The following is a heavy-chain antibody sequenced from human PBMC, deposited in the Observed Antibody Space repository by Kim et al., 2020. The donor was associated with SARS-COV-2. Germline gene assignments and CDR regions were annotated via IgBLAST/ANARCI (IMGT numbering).Heavy chain of an antibody. CDR1: GGTFSSYA. J-gene: IGHJ4*02. Sequence: SVKVSCKASGGTFSSYAISWVRQAPGQGLEWMGGIIPIFGTANYAQKFQGRVTITADESTSTAYMELSSLRSEDTAVYYCARAPNYSYCSSTSCPWDYWGQGTLVTVSS. D-gene: IGHD2-2*01. CDR2: IIPIFGTA. V-gene: IGHV1-69*13. CDR3: ARAPNYSYCSSTSCPWDY.